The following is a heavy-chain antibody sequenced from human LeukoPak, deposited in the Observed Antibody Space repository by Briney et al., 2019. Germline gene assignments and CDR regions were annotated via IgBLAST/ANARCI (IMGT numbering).Heavy chain of an antibody. CDR3: ARSYSNHIGIDY. D-gene: IGHD2-21*01. V-gene: IGHV4-39*07. Sequence: SETLSLTCTVSGGSISSSNYYWGWVRQPPGKGLEWIGSIYYSGSTYYNSSLKSRVTISVDTSKNQFSLKLGSVTAADTAVYYCARSYSNHIGIDYWGQGTLVTVTS. CDR2: IYYSGST. CDR1: GGSISSSNYY. J-gene: IGHJ4*02.